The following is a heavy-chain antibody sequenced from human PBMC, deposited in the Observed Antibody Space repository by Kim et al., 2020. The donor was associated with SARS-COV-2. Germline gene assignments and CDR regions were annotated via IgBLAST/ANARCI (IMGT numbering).Heavy chain of an antibody. V-gene: IGHV3-23*01. D-gene: IGHD6-19*01. J-gene: IGHJ4*02. CDR3: AKGSSGSGSRYYFDY. Sequence: ESVKGRFTISRDNSKNTLYLQMNSLRAEDTAVYYCAKGSSGSGSRYYFDYWGQGTLVTVSS.